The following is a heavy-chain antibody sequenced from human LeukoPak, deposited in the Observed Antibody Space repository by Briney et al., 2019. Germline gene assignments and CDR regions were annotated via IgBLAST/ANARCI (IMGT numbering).Heavy chain of an antibody. J-gene: IGHJ4*02. V-gene: IGHV3-21*01. CDR2: ISSSSSYI. CDR1: GFTFSSYA. CDR3: ARDIVGATPGY. D-gene: IGHD1-26*01. Sequence: GGSLRLSCAASGFTFSSYAMHWVRQAPGKGLEWVSSISSSSSYIYYADSVKGRFTISRDNAKNSLYLQMNSLRAEDTAVYYCARDIVGATPGYWGQGTLVTVSS.